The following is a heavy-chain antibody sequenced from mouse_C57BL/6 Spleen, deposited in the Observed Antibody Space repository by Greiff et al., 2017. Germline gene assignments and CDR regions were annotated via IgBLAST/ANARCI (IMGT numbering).Heavy chain of an antibody. Sequence: QVQLQQPGAELVRPGSSVKLSCKASGYTFTSYWMHWVKQRPIQGLEWIGNIDPSDSDTHYNQKFKDKATLTVDKSSSTAYMQLSSLTSEDSAVXCCAREGYYGSRSFDYWGQGTTVTVSS. CDR3: AREGYYGSRSFDY. CDR1: GYTFTSYW. CDR2: IDPSDSDT. J-gene: IGHJ2*01. D-gene: IGHD1-1*01. V-gene: IGHV1-52*01.